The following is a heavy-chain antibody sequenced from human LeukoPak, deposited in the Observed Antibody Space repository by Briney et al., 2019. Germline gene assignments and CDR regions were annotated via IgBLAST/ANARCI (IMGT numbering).Heavy chain of an antibody. V-gene: IGHV4-39*07. D-gene: IGHD6-13*01. CDR2: IYYSGNT. CDR3: AKSPQSSWYGDS. Sequence: SETLSLTCTVSGGSISSSSYYWGWLRQAPGQGLEWLGSIYYSGNTYYNPSLKSRVTISVDTAKNQFSLNLSSVTAADTALYYCAKSPQSSWYGDSWGQGTLVTVSS. J-gene: IGHJ5*01. CDR1: GGSISSSSYY.